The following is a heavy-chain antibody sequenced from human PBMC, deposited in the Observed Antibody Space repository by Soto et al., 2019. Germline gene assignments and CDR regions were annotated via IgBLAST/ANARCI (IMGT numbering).Heavy chain of an antibody. Sequence: QVQLVESGGGVVQPGRSLRLSCAASQFSFGAYAMHWVRQAPGKGLEWVALISFAGTTEYYADSVKGRFTISRDNSKNTLYLQMNSLRSEDTAVYYCARAFYSDYVRSYFDHWGQGTLVTVSS. CDR3: ARAFYSDYVRSYFDH. V-gene: IGHV3-30-3*01. CDR1: QFSFGAYA. J-gene: IGHJ4*02. D-gene: IGHD4-17*01. CDR2: ISFAGTTE.